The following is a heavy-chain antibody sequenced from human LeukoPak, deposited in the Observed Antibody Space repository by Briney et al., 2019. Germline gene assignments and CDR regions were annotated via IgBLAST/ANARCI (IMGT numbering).Heavy chain of an antibody. V-gene: IGHV4-61*02. CDR2: IYTSGST. J-gene: IGHJ4*02. CDR1: GGSISSGSYY. CDR3: ARDRYYYDSSGYTY. D-gene: IGHD3-22*01. Sequence: SETLPLTCTVSGGSISSGSYYWSWIRQPAGKGLEWIGRIYTSGSTNYNPSLKSRVTISVDTSKNQFSLKLSSVTAADTAVYYCARDRYYYDSSGYTYWGQGTLVTVTS.